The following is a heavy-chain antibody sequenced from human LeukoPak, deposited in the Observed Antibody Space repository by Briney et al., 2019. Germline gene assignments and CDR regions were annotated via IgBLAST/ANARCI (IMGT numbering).Heavy chain of an antibody. Sequence: GGSLRLSCAASGFTVSSNYMNWVRQAPGKGLEWVSVIYSGGSAYYADSVKGRFTISRDNSKNTLYLQMNSLRADGTAVYYCASQRRVDLGFAFNLWGQGTMVTVSS. J-gene: IGHJ3*01. CDR1: GFTVSSNY. V-gene: IGHV3-66*04. CDR3: ASQRRVDLGFAFNL. D-gene: IGHD3-9*01. CDR2: IYSGGSA.